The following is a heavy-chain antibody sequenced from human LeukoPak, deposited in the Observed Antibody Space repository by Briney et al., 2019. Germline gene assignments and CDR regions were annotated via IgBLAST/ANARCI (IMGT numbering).Heavy chain of an antibody. V-gene: IGHV4-59*12. CDR2: IYYSGST. J-gene: IGHJ4*02. D-gene: IGHD3-22*01. CDR1: GGSISSYY. Sequence: SETLSLTRTVSGGSISSYYWSWIRQPPGKGLEWIGYIYYSGSTNYNPSLKSRVTISVDTSKNQFSLKLSSVTAADTAVYYCAGTKGYYDSSGYFDYWGQGTLVTVSS. CDR3: AGTKGYYDSSGYFDY.